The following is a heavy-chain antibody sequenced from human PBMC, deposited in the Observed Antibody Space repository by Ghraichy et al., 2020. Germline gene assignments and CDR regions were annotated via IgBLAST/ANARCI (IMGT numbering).Heavy chain of an antibody. CDR1: GYTFTSYA. CDR3: ARASSSHKNWFDP. Sequence: ASVKVSCKASGYTFTSYAMHWERQAPGQRLEWMGWINAGNGNTKYSQKFQGRVTITRDTSASTAYMELSSLRSEDTAVYYCARASSSHKNWFDPWGQGTLVTVSS. V-gene: IGHV1-3*01. J-gene: IGHJ5*02. D-gene: IGHD6-13*01. CDR2: INAGNGNT.